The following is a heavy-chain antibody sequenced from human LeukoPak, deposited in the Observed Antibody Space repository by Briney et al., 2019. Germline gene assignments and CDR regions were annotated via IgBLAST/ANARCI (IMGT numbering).Heavy chain of an antibody. Sequence: GGSLRLSCAASGFTFSDYYMSWIRQAPGKGLEWVSYISGSSSYTNYADSVKGRFTISRDNAKNSLYLQMNSLRAEDTAVYYCARGTTTYYFDYWGQGTLVTVSS. D-gene: IGHD1-1*01. CDR1: GFTFSDYY. CDR2: ISGSSSYT. J-gene: IGHJ4*02. CDR3: ARGTTTYYFDY. V-gene: IGHV3-11*06.